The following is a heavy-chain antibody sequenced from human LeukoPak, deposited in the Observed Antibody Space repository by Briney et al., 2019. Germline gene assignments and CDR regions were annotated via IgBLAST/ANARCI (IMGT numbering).Heavy chain of an antibody. V-gene: IGHV3-30*03. CDR2: ISYDGSNK. CDR1: GFTFSSYG. CDR3: ARDLTVASPDY. Sequence: PGRSLRLSCAASGFTFSSYGMHWVRQAPGKGLEWVAVISYDGSNKYYADSVKGRFTISRDNSKNTLYLQMNSLRAEDTAVYYCARDLTVASPDYWGQGTLVTVSS. D-gene: IGHD4-17*01. J-gene: IGHJ4*02.